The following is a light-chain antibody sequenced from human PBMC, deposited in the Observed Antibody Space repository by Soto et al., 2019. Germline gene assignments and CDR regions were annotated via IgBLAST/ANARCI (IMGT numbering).Light chain of an antibody. CDR1: QSVSSN. CDR3: QQYNNWLWT. Sequence: EIVMTKSPATLSVSPGARATLSCRPSQSVSSNLAWYQEKPGQAPRLLIYGASTRATGIPARFSGSVSGTEFTLTISSLQSEDFAVYYCQQYNNWLWTFGQGTKVEIK. V-gene: IGKV3-15*01. J-gene: IGKJ1*01. CDR2: GAS.